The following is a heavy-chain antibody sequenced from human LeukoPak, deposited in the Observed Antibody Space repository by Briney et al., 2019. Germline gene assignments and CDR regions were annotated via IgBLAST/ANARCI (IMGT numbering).Heavy chain of an antibody. Sequence: GGSLRLSCAASGFTFNNAYMCWVRQAPGKGLEWVGRIKSKVDGGTTDYRAPVKGRFTISRDDSRNTLYLQMNSLKTEDTAVYYCTTDAGYTSRWYNYWGQGTLVTVSS. CDR3: TTDAGYTSRWYNY. V-gene: IGHV3-15*01. CDR1: GFTFNNAY. CDR2: IKSKVDGGTT. D-gene: IGHD6-13*01. J-gene: IGHJ4*02.